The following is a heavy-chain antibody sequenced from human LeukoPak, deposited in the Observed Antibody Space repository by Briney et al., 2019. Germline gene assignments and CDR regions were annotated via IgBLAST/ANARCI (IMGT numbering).Heavy chain of an antibody. J-gene: IGHJ5*02. V-gene: IGHV4-34*01. Sequence: SETLSLTCAVYGGSFGGYYWSWIRQPPGKGLEWIGEINHSGSTNYNPSLKSRVTISVDTSKNQFSLKLSSVTAADTAVYYCARYGTLAAALLKFDPWGQGTLVTVSS. CDR1: GGSFGGYY. CDR3: ARYGTLAAALLKFDP. CDR2: INHSGST. D-gene: IGHD6-13*01.